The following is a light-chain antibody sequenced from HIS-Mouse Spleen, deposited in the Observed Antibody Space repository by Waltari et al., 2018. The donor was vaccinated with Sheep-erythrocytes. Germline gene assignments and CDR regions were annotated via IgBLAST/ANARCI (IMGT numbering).Light chain of an antibody. CDR1: QSSSSS. CDR2: AAS. Sequence: DIQMTQSPSSLSASVGDRVTITCRASQSSSSSLNWYQQKPGKAPKLLIYAASSLQSGVPSMLSSSGSGTDFTLTISMLQPEDVASYYCQQSYCTPWRFGQGTKVEIK. V-gene: IGKV1-39*01. J-gene: IGKJ1*01. CDR3: QQSYCTPWR.